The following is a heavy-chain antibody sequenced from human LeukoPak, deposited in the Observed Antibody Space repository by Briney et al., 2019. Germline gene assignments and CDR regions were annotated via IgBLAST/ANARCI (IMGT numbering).Heavy chain of an antibody. Sequence: SETLSLTCAVYGGSFSGYYWTWIRQPPGKGLEWIGEMNHSGSANYNPSLKSRVTISVDTSKNQFSLKLSSVTAADTAVYYCARDRDSSGWGGYFDYWGQGTLVTVSS. D-gene: IGHD6-19*01. CDR2: MNHSGSA. V-gene: IGHV4-34*01. CDR1: GGSFSGYY. CDR3: ARDRDSSGWGGYFDY. J-gene: IGHJ4*02.